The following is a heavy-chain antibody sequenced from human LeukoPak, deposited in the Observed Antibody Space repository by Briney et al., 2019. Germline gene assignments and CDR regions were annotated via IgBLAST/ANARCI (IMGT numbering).Heavy chain of an antibody. D-gene: IGHD3-3*01. CDR2: ISSSSSYI. Sequence: GGSLRLSCAASGFTFSSYSMNWVRQAPGKGLEWVSYISSSSSYIYYADSVKGRFTISRDNAKNSLYLQMNSLRAEDTAVYYCAKNSQVEVIMHWGQGTLVTVSS. CDR3: AKNSQVEVIMH. CDR1: GFTFSSYS. V-gene: IGHV3-21*05. J-gene: IGHJ4*02.